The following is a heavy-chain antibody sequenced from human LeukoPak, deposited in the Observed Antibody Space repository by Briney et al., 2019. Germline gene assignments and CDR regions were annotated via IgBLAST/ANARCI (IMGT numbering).Heavy chain of an antibody. V-gene: IGHV3-48*03. CDR1: GFTFSTYE. D-gene: IGHD2-15*01. CDR3: ARGCSGGSCYSASHYYGMDV. J-gene: IGHJ6*02. Sequence: PGGSLRLSCAASGFTFSTYEMNWVRQAPGKGLEWVSYISSSGSTIYYADSVKGRFTISRDNAKNSLYLQMNSLRAEDTAVYYCARGCSGGSCYSASHYYGMDVWGQGTTVTVSS. CDR2: ISSSGSTI.